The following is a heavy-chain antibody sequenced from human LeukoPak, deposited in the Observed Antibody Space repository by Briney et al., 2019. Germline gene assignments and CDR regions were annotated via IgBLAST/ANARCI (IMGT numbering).Heavy chain of an antibody. CDR2: INWNGGST. Sequence: GGSLRLSCAASGFTFDDYGMSWVRQAPGKGLEWVSGINWNGGSTGYADSVRGRFTISRGNAKNSLYLQMNSLRAEDTALYHCARVSVVRGVIGRFDPWGQGTLVTVSS. CDR1: GFTFDDYG. CDR3: ARVSVVRGVIGRFDP. J-gene: IGHJ5*02. V-gene: IGHV3-20*01. D-gene: IGHD3-10*01.